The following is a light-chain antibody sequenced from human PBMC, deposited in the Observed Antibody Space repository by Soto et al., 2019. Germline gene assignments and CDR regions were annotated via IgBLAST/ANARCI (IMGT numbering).Light chain of an antibody. CDR1: QSIFNY. CDR2: ATS. CDR3: QHSTLSPCT. V-gene: IGKV1-39*01. Sequence: DIQMTQSPSSLSASVGDRVTITCRASQSIFNYLNWYQQKPGKAPKLLIFATSNLQSGAPSRFSGSGSGTEFTLTISSLQLEDFATYSCQHSTLSPCTFGQGTKVEIK. J-gene: IGKJ1*01.